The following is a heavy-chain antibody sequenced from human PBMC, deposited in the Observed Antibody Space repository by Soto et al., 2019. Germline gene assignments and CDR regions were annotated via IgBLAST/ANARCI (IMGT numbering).Heavy chain of an antibody. Sequence: SETLSLTCSVSGASISSGYYYWGWIRQPPGKGLEWLGSVYYNGGTYDNPSLKSRVTMSVDTSKNQFSLKLSSVTAADTARYFCARNMRRQLDDFYYWGQGIRVT. CDR1: GASISSGYYY. CDR3: ARNMRRQLDDFYY. CDR2: VYYNGGT. D-gene: IGHD6-13*01. V-gene: IGHV4-39*01. J-gene: IGHJ4*02.